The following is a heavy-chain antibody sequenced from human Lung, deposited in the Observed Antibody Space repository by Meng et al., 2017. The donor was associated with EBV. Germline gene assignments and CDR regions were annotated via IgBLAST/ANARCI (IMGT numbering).Heavy chain of an antibody. Sequence: QVQLVQFGVGVMKPGASLRVSCRASGYTFTDYFLHWVRQAPGQGLEWLGTINPNNGGTNYAQRFQDRVTLTRDTSTSTVYMELSSLGSEDTALYYCAREKSPGHFDYLGQGILVTVSS. J-gene: IGHJ4*02. CDR2: INPNNGGT. CDR1: GYTFTDYF. CDR3: AREKSPGHFDY. V-gene: IGHV1-46*01.